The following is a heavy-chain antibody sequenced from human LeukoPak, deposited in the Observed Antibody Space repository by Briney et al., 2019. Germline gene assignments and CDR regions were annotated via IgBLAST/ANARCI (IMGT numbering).Heavy chain of an antibody. CDR3: ARSGSGWTDFDY. V-gene: IGHV4-59*12. J-gene: IGHJ4*02. Sequence: SETLSLTCTVSGGSISSYYWSWIRQPPGKGLEWIGYIYYSGSTYSNPPLRGRVTISIDTSKNQFSLKLSSVTVADTAVYYCARSGSGWTDFDYWGQGTLVTVSS. CDR2: IYYSGST. CDR1: GGSISSYY. D-gene: IGHD6-19*01.